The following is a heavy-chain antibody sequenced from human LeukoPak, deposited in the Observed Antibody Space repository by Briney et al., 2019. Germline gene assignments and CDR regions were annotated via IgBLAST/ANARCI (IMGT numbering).Heavy chain of an antibody. CDR1: GFTFSTYA. CDR2: ISYDGSNK. Sequence: GGSLRLSCAASGFTFSTYAMHWVRQAPGKGLEWVATISYDGSNKYYADSVKGRFTISRDNSNNTVFMQMNSLRTEDTALYYCLPDWFDPWGQGTLVTVSS. J-gene: IGHJ5*02. CDR3: LPDWFDP. V-gene: IGHV3-30*04.